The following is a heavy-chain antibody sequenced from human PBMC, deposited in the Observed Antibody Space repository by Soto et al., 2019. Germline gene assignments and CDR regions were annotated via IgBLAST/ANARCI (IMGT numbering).Heavy chain of an antibody. V-gene: IGHV1-8*01. D-gene: IGHD2-2*01. CDR3: ARASGYCISTSCRNWFDP. CDR1: GYTFTSYD. J-gene: IGHJ5*02. Sequence: QVQLVQSGAEVKKPGASVKVSCKASGYTFTSYDINWVRQATGQGLEWMGWMNPNSGNTGYAQKFQGRVTMTRNTSKSTAYMELSSLRSEDTAVYYCARASGYCISTSCRNWFDPWGQGTLVTVSS. CDR2: MNPNSGNT.